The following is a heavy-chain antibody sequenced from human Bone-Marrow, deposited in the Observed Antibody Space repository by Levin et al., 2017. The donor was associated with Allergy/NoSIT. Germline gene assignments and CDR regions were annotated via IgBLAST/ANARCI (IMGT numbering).Heavy chain of an antibody. Sequence: GESLKISCAASGFTFSTYAMNWVRQAPGEGLEWVSSISSSSSYIYYADSVKGRFTISRDNAENSLYLQMNSLRAEDTAVYYCARDRNSGSGSSTPYCDYWGQGSLVTVSS. D-gene: IGHD1-26*01. CDR1: GFTFSTYA. CDR3: ARDRNSGSGSSTPYCDY. J-gene: IGHJ4*02. V-gene: IGHV3-21*01. CDR2: ISSSSSYI.